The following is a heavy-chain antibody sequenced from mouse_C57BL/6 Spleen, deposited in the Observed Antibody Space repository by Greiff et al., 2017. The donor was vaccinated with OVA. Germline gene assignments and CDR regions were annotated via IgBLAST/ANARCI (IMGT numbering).Heavy chain of an antibody. Sequence: EVQGVESGGGLVKPGGSLKLSCAASGFTFSSYTMSWVRQTPEQRLEWVATISGGGGNTYYPDSVKGRFTISRDNAKNTLYLQMSSLRSEDTALYYCARGYYGSEDWFAYWGQGTLVTVSA. CDR2: ISGGGGNT. V-gene: IGHV5-9*01. J-gene: IGHJ3*01. CDR1: GFTFSSYT. D-gene: IGHD1-1*01. CDR3: ARGYYGSEDWFAY.